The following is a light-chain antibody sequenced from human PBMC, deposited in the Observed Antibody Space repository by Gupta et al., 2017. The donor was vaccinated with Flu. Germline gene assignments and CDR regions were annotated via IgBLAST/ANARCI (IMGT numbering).Light chain of an antibody. CDR2: DAS. CDR1: QDISNY. J-gene: IGKJ4*01. Sequence: DIQMTQSPFSLSASVGDRVTITCQASQDISNYLNWYKQKPGKAPKLLIYDASNWETGVPSRFSGSGYGKDXTFTISXRQQEDIATYYCQQDENLPPITFGXGTKVEIK. V-gene: IGKV1-33*01. CDR3: QQDENLPPIT.